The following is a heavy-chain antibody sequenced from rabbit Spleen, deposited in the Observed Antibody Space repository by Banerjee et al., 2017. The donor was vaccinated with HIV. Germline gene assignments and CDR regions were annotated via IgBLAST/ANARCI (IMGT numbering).Heavy chain of an antibody. CDR2: MNTDSDEST. D-gene: IGHD6-1*01. CDR3: ARGVYNYGYAFDP. J-gene: IGHJ2*01. Sequence: EESGGDLVKPEGSLTLTCTASGFSFSSSSWICWVRQAPGKGLEWIACMNTDSDESTYYASWAKGRFTISKTSSTTVTLQMTSLTAADTATYFCARGVYNYGYAFDPWGQGTLVTVS. CDR1: GFSFSSSSW. V-gene: IGHV1S45*01.